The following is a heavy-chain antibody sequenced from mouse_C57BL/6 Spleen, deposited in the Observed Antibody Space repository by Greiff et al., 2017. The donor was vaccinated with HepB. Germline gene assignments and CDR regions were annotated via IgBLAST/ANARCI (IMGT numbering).Heavy chain of an antibody. J-gene: IGHJ3*01. CDR1: GYTFTDYY. Sequence: VQLQQSGPELVKPGASVKISCKASGYTFTDYYMNWVKQSHGKSLEWIGDINPNNGGTSYNQKFKGKATLTVDKSSSTAYMELRSLTSEDSAVYYCANLGFAYWGQGTLVTVSA. CDR3: ANLGFAY. V-gene: IGHV1-26*01. CDR2: INPNNGGT.